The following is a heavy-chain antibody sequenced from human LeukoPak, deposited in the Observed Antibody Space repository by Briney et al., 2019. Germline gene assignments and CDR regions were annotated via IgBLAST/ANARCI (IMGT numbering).Heavy chain of an antibody. J-gene: IGHJ5*02. V-gene: IGHV4-34*01. CDR1: GGSFSGYY. D-gene: IGHD5-18*01. CDR3: ARGSSVGYGYNWFDP. Sequence: PWGTLCVTRAVYGGSFSGYYWSWIRHPPGKGLECIGEINHSRSTNYNPSLNCLITISVDTSKNQFSLKLSSVTAADTAVYYCARGSSVGYGYNWFDPWGQGTLVTVSS. CDR2: INHSRST.